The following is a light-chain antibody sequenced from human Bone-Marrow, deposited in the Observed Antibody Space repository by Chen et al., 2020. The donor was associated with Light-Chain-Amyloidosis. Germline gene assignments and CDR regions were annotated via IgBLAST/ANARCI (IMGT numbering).Light chain of an antibody. CDR1: SSDVGGDNH. Sequence: QSALTQPASVSGSPGQSLTISCTGTSSDVGGDNHVSWYQQHPDKAPKLMIYEVTNRPSWVPDRFYGTKSDNTASLTISGLQTEDEADYFCSSYTITNTLVFGSGTRVTVL. CDR3: SSYTITNTLV. J-gene: IGLJ1*01. V-gene: IGLV2-14*01. CDR2: EVT.